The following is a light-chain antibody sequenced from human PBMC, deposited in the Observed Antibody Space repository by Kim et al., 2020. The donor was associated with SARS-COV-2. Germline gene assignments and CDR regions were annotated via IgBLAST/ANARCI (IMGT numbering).Light chain of an antibody. J-gene: IGLJ1*01. CDR1: TSNIGSNT. CDR3: AAWDDSLNGYV. Sequence: GQGVTISCSGRTSNIGSNTVNWYQHLPGATPKLLIYTNDQRPSGVPDRFSGSVSGTSASLVISNLQSEDEADYYCAAWDDSLNGYVFGTGTQLTVL. V-gene: IGLV1-44*01. CDR2: TND.